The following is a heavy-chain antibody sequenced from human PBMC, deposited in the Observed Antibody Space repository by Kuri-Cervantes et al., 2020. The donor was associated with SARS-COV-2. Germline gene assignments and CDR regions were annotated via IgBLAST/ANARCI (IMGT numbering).Heavy chain of an antibody. V-gene: IGHV1-46*01. CDR3: ARVSSRSSSWFSYYYYGMDV. CDR1: GYTFTSYY. Sequence: ASVKVSCKASGYTFTSYYMHWVRQAPGQGLEWMGIINPSGGSTSYAQKFQGRVTITADESTSTAYMELSSLRSEDTAVYYCARVSSRSSSWFSYYYYGMDVWGQGTTVTVSS. J-gene: IGHJ6*02. D-gene: IGHD6-13*01. CDR2: INPSGGST.